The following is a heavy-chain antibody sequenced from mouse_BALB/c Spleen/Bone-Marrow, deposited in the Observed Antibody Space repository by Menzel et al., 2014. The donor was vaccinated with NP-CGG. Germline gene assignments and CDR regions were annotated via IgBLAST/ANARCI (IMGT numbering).Heavy chain of an antibody. V-gene: IGHV1S22*01. CDR1: GYTFTSYW. J-gene: IGHJ4*01. CDR2: IYPGSGRT. D-gene: IGHD3-3*01. CDR3: TRYVGYAMDY. Sequence: GSELVRPGASVKLSCKASGYTFTSYWMHWVRQRPGQGLEWIGNIYPGSGRTNYDEKFKSKATLTVDTSSSTAYMQLSSLTSEDSAVYYCTRYVGYAMDYWGQGTSVTVSS.